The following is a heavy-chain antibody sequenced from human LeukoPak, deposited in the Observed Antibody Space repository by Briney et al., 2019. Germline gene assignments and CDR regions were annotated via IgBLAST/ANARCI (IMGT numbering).Heavy chain of an antibody. CDR3: ARGWGEKGRCRGGPCNSLEFDS. D-gene: IGHD3-16*01. V-gene: IGHV3-7*01. Sequence: GGSLRLSCAASGFTFSNYWRNWVRQAPGKGLEWVANIKESGSEKYYMDSVKGRFTISRDNAKDSLYLQMNSLRVEDTAVYYCARGWGEKGRCRGGPCNSLEFDSWGQGTLVTVS. J-gene: IGHJ4*02. CDR2: IKESGSEK. CDR1: GFTFSNYW.